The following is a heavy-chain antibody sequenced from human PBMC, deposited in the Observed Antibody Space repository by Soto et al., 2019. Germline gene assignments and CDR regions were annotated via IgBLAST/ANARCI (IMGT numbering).Heavy chain of an antibody. CDR3: ALRSGDYYYYGMDV. J-gene: IGHJ6*02. CDR2: TYYRSKWYN. D-gene: IGHD7-27*01. Sequence: SQTLSLTCAIPGDSVYSNSGAWNWIRQSPSRGLEWLGRTYYRSKWYNDYAVSVKSRITINPDTSKNQFSLQLNSVTPEDTAVYYCALRSGDYYYYGMDVWGQGTTVTVSS. V-gene: IGHV6-1*01. CDR1: GDSVYSNSGA.